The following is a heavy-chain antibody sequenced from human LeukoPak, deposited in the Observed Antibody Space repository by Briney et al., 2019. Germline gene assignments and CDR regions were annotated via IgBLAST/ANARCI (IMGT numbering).Heavy chain of an antibody. Sequence: SGGSLRLSCAASGFTFSSYAMSWVRQAPGKGLEWVSAISGSGGSTYYADSVKGRFTISRDNSKNTLYLQVNSLRAEDTAVYYCAKGPDSSGYYNYYFDYWGQGILVTVSS. CDR3: AKGPDSSGYYNYYFDY. CDR2: ISGSGGST. CDR1: GFTFSSYA. V-gene: IGHV3-23*01. D-gene: IGHD3-22*01. J-gene: IGHJ4*02.